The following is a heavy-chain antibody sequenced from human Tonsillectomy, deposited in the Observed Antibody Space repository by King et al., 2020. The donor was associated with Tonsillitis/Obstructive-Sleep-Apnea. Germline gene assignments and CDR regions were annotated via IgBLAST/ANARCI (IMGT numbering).Heavy chain of an antibody. Sequence: QLVQSGAEVKKPGESLKISCKGSGYSFTNYWIAWVRQMSGKGLEWMGIIHPGDSDTRYSPSFQGQVTISADTPISTAYLQWSSLKASDTAMYYCATITMVQAIIPDAFDIWGQGTMVTVSS. CDR3: ATITMVQAIIPDAFDI. CDR1: GYSFTNYW. J-gene: IGHJ3*02. V-gene: IGHV5-51*01. CDR2: IHPGDSDT. D-gene: IGHD3-10*01.